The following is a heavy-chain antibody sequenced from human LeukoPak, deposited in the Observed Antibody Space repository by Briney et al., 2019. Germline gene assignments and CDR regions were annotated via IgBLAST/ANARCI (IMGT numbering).Heavy chain of an antibody. CDR1: GGTFSSYA. D-gene: IGHD3-9*01. CDR3: ARETANLRYFDWFPMGY. J-gene: IGHJ4*02. CDR2: IIPILGIA. V-gene: IGHV1-69*04. Sequence: AASVKVSCKASGGTFSSYAISWERQAPGQGLEWMGRIIPILGIANYAQKFQGRVTITADKSTSTAYMELSSLRSEDTAVYYCARETANLRYFDWFPMGYWGQGTLVTVSS.